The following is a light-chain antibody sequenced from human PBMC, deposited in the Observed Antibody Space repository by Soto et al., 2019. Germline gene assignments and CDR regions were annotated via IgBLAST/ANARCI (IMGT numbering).Light chain of an antibody. V-gene: IGKV3-20*01. J-gene: IGKJ5*01. CDR3: QHYGRSPIT. CDR2: GAS. Sequence: EVVMRQSPATLSVSPGEGATLSCRASQGIGDTLAWYQHKPGQTHRLLISGASSRATGIPDRFSGSGSATDFTLTISRLEPEDFALYYCQHYGRSPITFGQGTRLEIK. CDR1: QGIGDT.